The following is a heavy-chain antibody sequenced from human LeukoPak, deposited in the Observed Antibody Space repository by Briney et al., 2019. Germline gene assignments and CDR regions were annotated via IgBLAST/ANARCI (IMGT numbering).Heavy chain of an antibody. CDR3: ARTVTQYYYYYYMDV. D-gene: IGHD4-11*01. Sequence: GGSLRLSCAASGFIFSSCSMNWVRQAPGKGLEWVSSISSSSSYIYYADSVKGRFTISRDNAKNSLYLQMNSLRAEDTAVYYCARTVTQYYYYYYMDVWGKGTTVTVSS. CDR1: GFIFSSCS. V-gene: IGHV3-21*01. CDR2: ISSSSSYI. J-gene: IGHJ6*03.